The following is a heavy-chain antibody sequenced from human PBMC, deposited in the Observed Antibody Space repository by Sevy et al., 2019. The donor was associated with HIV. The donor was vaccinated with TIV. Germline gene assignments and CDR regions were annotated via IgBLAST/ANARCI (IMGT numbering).Heavy chain of an antibody. CDR1: GFIFSKFA. CDR3: AKDISYGGNSWNFDF. CDR2: VSGNDGST. Sequence: GGCLRLSCAASGFIFSKFALSWVRQAPGRGLEWISAVSGNDGSTYYAASVKDRFTISRDISENMLYLQMNSLSAEDTAVYYCAKDISYGGNSWNFDFWGQGTLVTVSS. D-gene: IGHD4-17*01. V-gene: IGHV3-23*01. J-gene: IGHJ4*02.